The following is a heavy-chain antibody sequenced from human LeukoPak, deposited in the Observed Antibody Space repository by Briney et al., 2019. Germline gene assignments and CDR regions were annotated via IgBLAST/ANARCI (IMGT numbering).Heavy chain of an antibody. V-gene: IGHV3-23*01. CDR2: ISGSGGST. CDR3: AKSTSYCSGGSCFSEAFDI. D-gene: IGHD2-15*01. J-gene: IGHJ3*02. CDR1: GFTISSYA. Sequence: GGSLRLSCAASGFTISSYAMSWVRQAPGKGLEWVSAISGSGGSTYYADSVKGRFTISRDNSKNTLYLQMNSLRAEDTAVYYCAKSTSYCSGGSCFSEAFDIWGQGTMVTVSS.